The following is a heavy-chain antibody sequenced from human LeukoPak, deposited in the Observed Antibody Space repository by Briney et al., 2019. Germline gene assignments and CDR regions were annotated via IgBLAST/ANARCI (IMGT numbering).Heavy chain of an antibody. D-gene: IGHD1-26*01. CDR1: GYTFTDYY. J-gene: IGHJ4*02. Sequence: AAVKVSCKASGYTFTDYYIHWVRQAPGQGLEWMGLIIANTGGTHYAQNFQGRVTMTRDASISTAYMELSRLKSDDTALYYCARDISGSYDYWGQGT. V-gene: IGHV1-2*02. CDR2: IIANTGGT. CDR3: ARDISGSYDY.